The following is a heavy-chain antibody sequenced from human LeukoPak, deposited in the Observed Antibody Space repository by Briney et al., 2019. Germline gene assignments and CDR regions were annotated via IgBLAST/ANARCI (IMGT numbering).Heavy chain of an antibody. CDR1: GFTFSSYS. V-gene: IGHV3-48*04. J-gene: IGHJ4*02. Sequence: GGSLRLSCAASGFTFSSYSMNWVRQAPGKGLECVSYISSSSSTIYYADSVKGRFTISRDNAKDSLYLQMDSLRAEDTAVYYCASSTMVRGNDYWGQGTLVTVSS. CDR2: ISSSSSTI. CDR3: ASSTMVRGNDY. D-gene: IGHD3-10*01.